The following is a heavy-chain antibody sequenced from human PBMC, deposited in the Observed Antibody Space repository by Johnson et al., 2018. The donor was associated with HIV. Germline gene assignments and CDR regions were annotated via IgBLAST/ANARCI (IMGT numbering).Heavy chain of an antibody. D-gene: IGHD3-10*01. CDR2: ISWNSGSI. Sequence: VQLVESGGGLVQPGGSLRLSCAASGFTFDDYAMHWVRQAPGKGLEWVSGISWNSGSIGYADSVKGRFTISRDNAKNSLYIQMKSLRDEDTALYYCARHGLPFVSYAFDIWGQGTMVTVSS. CDR1: GFTFDDYA. V-gene: IGHV3-9*01. J-gene: IGHJ3*02. CDR3: ARHGLPFVSYAFDI.